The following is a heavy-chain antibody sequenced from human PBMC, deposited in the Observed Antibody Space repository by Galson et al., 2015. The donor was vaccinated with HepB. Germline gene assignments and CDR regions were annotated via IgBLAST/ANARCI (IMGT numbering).Heavy chain of an antibody. V-gene: IGHV3-73*01. D-gene: IGHD6-13*01. CDR2: IRSKASDYAT. J-gene: IGHJ4*02. CDR1: GFTFSGSA. CDR3: LRLGDLSGYSSS. Sequence: SLRLSCAASGFTFSGSAIHWVRQSSGKGPEWVGRIRSKASDYATAYAASLKGGITISRDDSKNTAYLHMNSLKTEDTAVYYCLRLGDLSGYSSSWGQRTLVTVSS.